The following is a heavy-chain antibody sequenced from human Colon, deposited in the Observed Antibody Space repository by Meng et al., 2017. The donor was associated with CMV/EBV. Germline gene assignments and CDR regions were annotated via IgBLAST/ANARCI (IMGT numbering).Heavy chain of an antibody. D-gene: IGHD3-10*01. CDR3: ATISGGDFDF. Sequence: QVQLVQSGGEVQKPGASVKGSCKTSGNTCTGYFMFWVRQAPGQGLGWMGSLNPNSGDTNSAQKFHGRLTMTRDTSIHTAYMELGSLRSDDTAVYYCATISGGDFDFWGQGTLVTVSS. J-gene: IGHJ4*02. V-gene: IGHV1-2*02. CDR1: GNTCTGYF. CDR2: LNPNSGDT.